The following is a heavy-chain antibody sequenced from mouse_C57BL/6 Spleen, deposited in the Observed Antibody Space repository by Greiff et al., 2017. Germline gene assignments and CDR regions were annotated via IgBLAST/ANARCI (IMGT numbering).Heavy chain of an antibody. D-gene: IGHD3-3*01. CDR3: ARSDSRGVYAMDY. V-gene: IGHV1-7*01. CDR2: INHSSGYT. Sequence: VQLQQSGAELAKPGASVKLSCKASGYTFTSYWMHWVKQRPGQGLEWIGYINHSSGYTRYNQKFKDKATLTADKSYSTAYMQLSSLTYEDSAVYYCARSDSRGVYAMDYWGQGTSVTVSS. J-gene: IGHJ4*01. CDR1: GYTFTSYW.